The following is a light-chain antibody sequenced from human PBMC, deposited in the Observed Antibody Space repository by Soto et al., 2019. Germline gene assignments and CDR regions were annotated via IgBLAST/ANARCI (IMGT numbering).Light chain of an antibody. Sequence: QSVLTQPPSVSGAPGQRVSISCTGSSSNIGAGYDVHWYQQLPGTAPKLLIYGNSDRPSGVPDRFSDSKSGTSASLDITGLQAEDEADYYCQSYDNSLSVGVFGGGTQLTVL. V-gene: IGLV1-40*01. CDR1: SSNIGAGYD. CDR3: QSYDNSLSVGV. CDR2: GNS. J-gene: IGLJ2*01.